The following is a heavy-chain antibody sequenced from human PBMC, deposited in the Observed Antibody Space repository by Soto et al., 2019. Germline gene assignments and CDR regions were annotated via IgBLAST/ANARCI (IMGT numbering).Heavy chain of an antibody. CDR1: GFTFSSYG. J-gene: IGHJ4*02. Sequence: GGSLRLSCAASGFTFSSYGMHWVRQAPGKGLEWVAVIWYDGSNKYYADSVKGRFTISRDNSKNTLYLQMNSLRAEDTAVYYCARDYRWYGIDYWGQGTLVTVSS. V-gene: IGHV3-33*01. CDR2: IWYDGSNK. D-gene: IGHD6-13*01. CDR3: ARDYRWYGIDY.